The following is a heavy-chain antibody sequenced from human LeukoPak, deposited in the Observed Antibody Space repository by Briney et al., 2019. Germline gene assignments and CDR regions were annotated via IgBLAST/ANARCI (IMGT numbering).Heavy chain of an antibody. CDR3: ARGRGLREKGFDY. CDR2: INHSGST. Sequence: SETLSLTCAVYGGSFSGYYWSWIRRPPGKGLEWIGEINHSGSTNYNPSLKSRVTISVDTSKNQFSLKLSSVTAADTAVYYCARGRGLREKGFDYWAREPWSPSPQ. CDR1: GGSFSGYY. V-gene: IGHV4-34*01. J-gene: IGHJ4*02. D-gene: IGHD5-12*01.